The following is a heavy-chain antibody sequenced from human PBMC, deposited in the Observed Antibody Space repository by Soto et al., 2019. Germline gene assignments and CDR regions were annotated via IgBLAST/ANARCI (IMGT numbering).Heavy chain of an antibody. D-gene: IGHD2-2*01. CDR3: ARDRGWYCSSTSCLYYYYYYGMDV. J-gene: IGHJ6*02. CDR2: ISSSSSYI. V-gene: IGHV3-21*01. Sequence: PGGSLRLSCAASGFTFSSYSMNWVRQAPGKGLEWVSSISSSSSYIYYADSVKGRFTISRDNAKNSLYLQMNSLRAEDTAVYYCARDRGWYCSSTSCLYYYYYYGMDVWGQGTRVTVSS. CDR1: GFTFSSYS.